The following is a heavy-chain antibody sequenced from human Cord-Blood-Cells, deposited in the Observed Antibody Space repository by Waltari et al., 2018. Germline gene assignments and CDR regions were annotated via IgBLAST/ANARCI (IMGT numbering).Heavy chain of an antibody. V-gene: IGHV4-34*01. Sequence: QVQLQQWGAGLLKPSETLSLTCAVHGGSFRGYYWSWFRQPPGKGLEWIGEINHSGSTNYNPSLKSRVTISVDTSKNQFSLKLSSVTAADTAVYYCASTRGFRELSVDYWGQGTLVTVSS. J-gene: IGHJ4*02. CDR2: INHSGST. CDR1: GGSFRGYY. CDR3: ASTRGFRELSVDY. D-gene: IGHD3-10*01.